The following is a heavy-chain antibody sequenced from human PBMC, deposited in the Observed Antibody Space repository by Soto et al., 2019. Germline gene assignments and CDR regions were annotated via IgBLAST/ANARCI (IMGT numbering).Heavy chain of an antibody. CDR2: IFWNDDK. CDR3: ARGYTYDFDY. J-gene: IGHJ4*02. D-gene: IGHD4-17*01. Sequence: QITLKESGPMLVKPTQTLTLTCTFSGFSFTTSGVNVGWIRQPPGKALEWLALIFWNDDKRYSPPLKSRLTITKGTSKNQVVLTMTNMDPVDTATYYCARGYTYDFDYWGQGTLVTVSS. CDR1: GFSFTTSGVN. V-gene: IGHV2-5*01.